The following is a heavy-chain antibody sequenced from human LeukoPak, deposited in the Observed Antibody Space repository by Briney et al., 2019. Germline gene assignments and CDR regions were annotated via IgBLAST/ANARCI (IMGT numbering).Heavy chain of an antibody. CDR1: GFTFSSYA. Sequence: PGGSLRLSCAASGFTFSSYAMSWVRQAPGKGLEWVSAISGSGGSTYYADSVKGRFTISRDNSKNTLYLQMNSLRAEDTAVYYCANLRGSGWSHYYYYGMDVWGQGTTVTVSS. V-gene: IGHV3-23*01. CDR3: ANLRGSGWSHYYYYGMDV. J-gene: IGHJ6*02. D-gene: IGHD6-19*01. CDR2: ISGSGGST.